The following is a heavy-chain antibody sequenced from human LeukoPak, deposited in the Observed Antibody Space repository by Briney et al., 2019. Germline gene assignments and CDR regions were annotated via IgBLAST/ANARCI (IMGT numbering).Heavy chain of an antibody. CDR3: VSDYDILTGPYYYYGMDV. CDR2: LGGEQSGSWT. V-gene: IGHV3-23*01. Sequence: PGGSLRLSCTASGFTCSNYPMGWVRQAPGKGLECRAALGGEQSGSWTKAADSVKGGFTISRDNAKHSLYLQMNSLRAEDTAVYYCVSDYDILTGPYYYYGMDVWGQGTTVTVS. D-gene: IGHD3-9*01. CDR1: GFTCSNYP. J-gene: IGHJ6*02.